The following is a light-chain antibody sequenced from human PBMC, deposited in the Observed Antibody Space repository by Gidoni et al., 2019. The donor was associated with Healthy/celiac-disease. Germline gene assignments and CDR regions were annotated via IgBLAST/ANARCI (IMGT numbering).Light chain of an antibody. V-gene: IGLV2-14*03. CDR2: DVS. CDR1: SSDVGGYNY. Sequence: QSALTPPASVSGSPGQSITISCPGTSSDVGGYNYVSWYQQHPGKAPKLMIYDVSNRPSGVSNRCSGSKSGNTASLTIAGLQAEDEADYYCSSYTSSSTLYVFGTGTKVTVL. CDR3: SSYTSSSTLYV. J-gene: IGLJ1*01.